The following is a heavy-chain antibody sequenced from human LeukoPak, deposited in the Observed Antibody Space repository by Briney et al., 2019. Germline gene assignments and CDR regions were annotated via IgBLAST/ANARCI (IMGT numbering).Heavy chain of an antibody. D-gene: IGHD3-10*01. CDR3: ARDLKVRGVLFVNRPGAFDI. V-gene: IGHV1-2*02. Sequence: ASVKVSCKASGYTFTGYYMHWVRQAPGQGLEWMGWINPNSGGTNYAQKFQGRVTMTRDTSISTAYMELSRLRSDDTAVYYCARDLKVRGVLFVNRPGAFDIWGQGTMVTVSS. CDR1: GYTFTGYY. J-gene: IGHJ3*02. CDR2: INPNSGGT.